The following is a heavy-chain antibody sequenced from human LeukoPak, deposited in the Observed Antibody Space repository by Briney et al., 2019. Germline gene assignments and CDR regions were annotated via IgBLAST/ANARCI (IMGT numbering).Heavy chain of an antibody. CDR1: GYTFTSYG. Sequence: VASVKVSCKASGYTFTSYGISWVRQAPGQGLEWMGWISAYNGNTNYAQKLQGRVTMTTDTSTSTVYMELSSLRSEDTAVYYCARALSEHRSHYDFWSAHGGDYWGQGTLVTVSS. J-gene: IGHJ4*02. CDR3: ARALSEHRSHYDFWSAHGGDY. D-gene: IGHD3-3*01. CDR2: ISAYNGNT. V-gene: IGHV1-18*01.